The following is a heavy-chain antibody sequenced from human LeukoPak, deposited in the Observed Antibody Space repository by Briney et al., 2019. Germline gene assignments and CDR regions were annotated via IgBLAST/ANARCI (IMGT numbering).Heavy chain of an antibody. J-gene: IGHJ4*02. CDR2: INHSGST. D-gene: IGHD6-19*01. CDR1: GGSFSGYY. CDR3: ARGSGSGCDY. Sequence: SETLSLTCAVYGGSFSGYYWSWIRQPPGKGLEWIGEINHSGSTNYNPSLKSRVTISVDTSKNQFSLKLSSVTAADTAVYYCARGSGSGCDYWGQGTLVTVSS. V-gene: IGHV4-34*01.